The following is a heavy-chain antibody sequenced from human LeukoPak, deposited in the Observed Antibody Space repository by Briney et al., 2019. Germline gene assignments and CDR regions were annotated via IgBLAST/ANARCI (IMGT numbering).Heavy chain of an antibody. CDR2: IYYSGNT. V-gene: IGHV4-39*01. Sequence: SETLSLTCTVSGVSISSSNSYWGWIRQPPGKGLEWIGSIYYSGNTYYNASLKSQVSISIDTSKNQFSLRLTSVTAADTAVYYCARGSLVRDSSGYLLDYWGQGTLVTVSS. D-gene: IGHD3-22*01. CDR3: ARGSLVRDSSGYLLDY. CDR1: GVSISSSNSY. J-gene: IGHJ4*02.